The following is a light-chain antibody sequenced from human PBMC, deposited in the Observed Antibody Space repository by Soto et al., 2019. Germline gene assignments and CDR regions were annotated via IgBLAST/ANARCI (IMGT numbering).Light chain of an antibody. CDR1: SSDVGSHNL. CDR2: EAS. CDR3: CSNAAGSTYV. V-gene: IGLV2-23*01. J-gene: IGLJ1*01. Sequence: QSVLTQPASVSGSPGQSITISCTVTSSDVGSHNLVSWYQQFPGKAPKLIIFEASKRPSGVSNRFSGSKSGSTASLTISGLQAEDEADYYCCSNAAGSTYVFGSGTKVTVL.